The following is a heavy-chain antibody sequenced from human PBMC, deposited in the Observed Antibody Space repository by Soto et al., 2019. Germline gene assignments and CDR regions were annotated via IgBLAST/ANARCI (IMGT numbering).Heavy chain of an antibody. J-gene: IGHJ4*02. Sequence: GGSLRLSCAGSGFIFSSWSINWVRQAPGKGLEWVSSISSTSSVIYYADSLKGRFTISRDNAKNSLYLQMNSLRAEDTSVYYCAKEGGLSGSYYISSSYYFDYWGQGT. CDR3: AKEGGLSGSYYISSSYYFDY. V-gene: IGHV3-21*01. CDR1: GFIFSSWS. CDR2: ISSTSSVI. D-gene: IGHD1-26*01.